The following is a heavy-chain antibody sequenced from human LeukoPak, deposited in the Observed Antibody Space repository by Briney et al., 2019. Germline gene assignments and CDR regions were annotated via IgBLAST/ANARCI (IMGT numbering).Heavy chain of an antibody. CDR2: INSGGST. V-gene: IGHV3-23*01. CDR3: AKDRATGTTASIFDY. J-gene: IGHJ4*02. Sequence: GGSLRLSCAASGFSFSSYAMSWVRQAPGKGPEWVSAINSGGSTYYADSVKGRFTISRDNSKNTLYLQMNSLRAEDTAVYYCAKDRATGTTASIFDYWGQGTLVTVSS. CDR1: GFSFSSYA. D-gene: IGHD1-7*01.